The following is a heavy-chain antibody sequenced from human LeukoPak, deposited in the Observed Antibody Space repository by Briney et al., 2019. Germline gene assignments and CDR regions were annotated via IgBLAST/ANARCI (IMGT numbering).Heavy chain of an antibody. CDR1: GYSSTTYW. Sequence: PGESLKISCKASGYSSTTYWIGWVRQMPGKGLEWLGIIYPGDSDTRYSPSFQGQVTISADKSISTAYLQWSSLKASDTATYYCARGYSSRGSGSYFDYWGQGTLVTVSS. J-gene: IGHJ4*02. CDR2: IYPGDSDT. V-gene: IGHV5-51*01. CDR3: ARGYSSRGSGSYFDY. D-gene: IGHD3-10*01.